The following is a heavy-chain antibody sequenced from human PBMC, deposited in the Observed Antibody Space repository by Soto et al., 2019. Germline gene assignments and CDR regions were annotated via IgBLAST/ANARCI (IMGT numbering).Heavy chain of an antibody. Sequence: EVHLVESGGDLVQPGGSLRLSCAASGFDFRTYWMHWVRQAPGKGLVWVSRISGGGGTTYADSVEGRFTISRDNAKNILYLQMNSLTEEDTAMYYCIRASGVAGTGEYFWGQGTLVTVSS. CDR3: IRASGVAGTGEYF. J-gene: IGHJ4*02. V-gene: IGHV3-74*02. CDR2: ISGGGGT. D-gene: IGHD6-19*01. CDR1: GFDFRTYW.